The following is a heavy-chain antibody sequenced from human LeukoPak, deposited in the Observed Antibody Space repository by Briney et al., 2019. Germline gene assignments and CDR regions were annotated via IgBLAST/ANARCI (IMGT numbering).Heavy chain of an antibody. V-gene: IGHV3-23*01. CDR3: AHISSSWPDY. J-gene: IGHJ4*02. D-gene: IGHD6-13*01. CDR2: ISGSGGSA. Sequence: GGSLRLSCAASGFTFSSNAMSWVRQAPGKGLEWVSAISGSGGSAYYAASVKGRLAISRANSKNTLYLQMNSLRAEETVVYYCAHISSSWPDYWGQGALVTVSS. CDR1: GFTFSSNA.